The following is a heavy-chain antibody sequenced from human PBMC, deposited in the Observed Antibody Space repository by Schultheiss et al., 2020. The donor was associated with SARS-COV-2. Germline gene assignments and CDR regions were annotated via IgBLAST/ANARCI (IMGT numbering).Heavy chain of an antibody. J-gene: IGHJ3*02. Sequence: GGSLRLSCAASGFSFRTHTMMWARQAPGKGLEWVTALSPNSDTTFIADSVRGRFTISRDNSKSTVSLQMNSLRVEDTAVYYCARDDIWGQGAMVTVSS. V-gene: IGHV3-23*01. CDR3: ARDDI. CDR1: GFSFRTHT. CDR2: LSPNSDTT.